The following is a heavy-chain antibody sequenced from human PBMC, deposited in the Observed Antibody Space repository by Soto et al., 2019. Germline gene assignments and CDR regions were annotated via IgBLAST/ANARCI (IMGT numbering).Heavy chain of an antibody. J-gene: IGHJ3*02. CDR2: IWYDGSNK. CDR1: GFTFSSYG. D-gene: IGHD3-10*01. V-gene: IGHV3-33*01. Sequence: QVQLVESGGGVVQPGRSLRLSCAASGFTFSSYGMHWVRHAPGKGLEWVAVIWYDGSNKYYADSVKGRFTISRDNSKNTRYLQMNSLRAEDTAVYYCARDLYYYGSRPTDGIWGQGTMVTVSS. CDR3: ARDLYYYGSRPTDGI.